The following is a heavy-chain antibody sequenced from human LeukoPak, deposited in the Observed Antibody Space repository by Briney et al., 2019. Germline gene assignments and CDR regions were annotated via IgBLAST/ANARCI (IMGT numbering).Heavy chain of an antibody. CDR2: ISSSSSYI. Sequence: GGSLRLSCAASGFTFSSYSMNWVRQAPGKGREWVSFISSSSSYIYYADSVKGRFTISRDNAKNSLYLQMNSLRAEDTAVYYCARGLYYDSSGYEPLDYWGQGTLVTVSS. J-gene: IGHJ4*02. CDR3: ARGLYYDSSGYEPLDY. V-gene: IGHV3-21*01. CDR1: GFTFSSYS. D-gene: IGHD3-22*01.